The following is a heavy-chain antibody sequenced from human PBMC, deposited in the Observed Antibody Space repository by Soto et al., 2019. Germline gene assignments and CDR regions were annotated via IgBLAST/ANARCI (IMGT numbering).Heavy chain of an antibody. J-gene: IGHJ4*02. V-gene: IGHV1-69*10. D-gene: IGHD3-22*01. CDR3: ARERSRYDRSGYYRPGY. Sequence: SVKVSCKASGDTFSSYAISWLRQSPGQGLEWMGGIIPILGTPNYAQKFQGRVTITADKSTSTAYMEVSSLRSEDTAVYYCARERSRYDRSGYYRPGYWGQGTLVTVSS. CDR1: GDTFSSYA. CDR2: IIPILGTP.